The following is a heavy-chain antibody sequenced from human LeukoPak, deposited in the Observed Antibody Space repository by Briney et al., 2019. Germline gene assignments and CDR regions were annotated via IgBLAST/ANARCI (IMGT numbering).Heavy chain of an antibody. CDR1: GGSISSYY. J-gene: IGHJ3*02. V-gene: IGHV4-59*01. CDR2: IYYSGST. D-gene: IGHD2-2*01. CDR3: GRYLKPSALSVFDI. Sequence: SETLSLTCTVSGGSISSYYWSWIRQPPGKGPEWIGYIYYSGSTSYNPSLKSRVTISVDTSKNQFSLKLSSVTAADTAVYYCGRYLKPSALSVFDIWGQGTMVTVSS.